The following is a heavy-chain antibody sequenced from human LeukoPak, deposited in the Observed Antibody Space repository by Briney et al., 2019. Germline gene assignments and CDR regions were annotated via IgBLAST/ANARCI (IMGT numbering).Heavy chain of an antibody. CDR1: GFTFSSYA. CDR2: ISSNGGST. D-gene: IGHD2-2*02. J-gene: IGHJ6*02. Sequence: GGSLRLSCSASGFTFSSYAMHWVRQAPGKALEYVSAISSNGGSTYYADSVKGRFTISRDNAKNSLYLQMNSLRAEDTAVYYCARERYCSSTSCYNYGMDVWGHGTTVTVSS. CDR3: ARERYCSSTSCYNYGMDV. V-gene: IGHV3-64*04.